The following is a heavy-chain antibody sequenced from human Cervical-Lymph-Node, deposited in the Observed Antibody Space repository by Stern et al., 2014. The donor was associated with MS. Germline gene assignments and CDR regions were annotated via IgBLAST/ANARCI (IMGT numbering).Heavy chain of an antibody. J-gene: IGHJ6*02. CDR3: ATVFGNTTEQLVYYYYGMDV. CDR1: GYTLTELS. D-gene: IGHD6-6*01. CDR2: LDPEAGET. Sequence: VQLVQSGAEVKKPGASVKVSCKVSGYTLTELSIHWVRQAPGKGLEWMGGLDPEAGETIYAERFQGRVTMTEDTSTETAYMELSSLRSEDTAVYYCATVFGNTTEQLVYYYYGMDVWGQGTTVTVSS. V-gene: IGHV1-24*01.